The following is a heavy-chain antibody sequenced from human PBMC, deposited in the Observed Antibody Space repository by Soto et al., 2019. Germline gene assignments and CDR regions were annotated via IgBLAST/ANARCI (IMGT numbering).Heavy chain of an antibody. D-gene: IGHD2-15*01. CDR2: ISAYNGNT. CDR1: GYTFTSYG. Sequence: ASVKVSCKASGYTFTSYGISWVRQAPGQGLDWMGWISAYNGNTKYAQDLQGRVAMTTDTSTSTAYMELRSLRSDDTAMYYCARFSGGSYNTYYFYYGMDVWGQGTTVTVSS. V-gene: IGHV1-18*04. J-gene: IGHJ6*02. CDR3: ARFSGGSYNTYYFYYGMDV.